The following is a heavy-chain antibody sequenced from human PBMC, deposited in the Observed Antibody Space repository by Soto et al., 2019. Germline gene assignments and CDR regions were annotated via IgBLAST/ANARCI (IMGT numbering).Heavy chain of an antibody. CDR3: ASDIVVVPAAIKGDDAFDI. D-gene: IGHD2-2*02. Sequence: QLQLQESGPGLVRPSETLSLTCTVSGGSISSSSYYWGWIRQPPGKGLEWIGSIYYSGSTYYNPSLTSLVTISVDTSKNQFSLKLSSVTAADTAVYYCASDIVVVPAAIKGDDAFDIWGQGTMVTVSS. CDR2: IYYSGST. CDR1: GGSISSSSYY. V-gene: IGHV4-39*01. J-gene: IGHJ3*02.